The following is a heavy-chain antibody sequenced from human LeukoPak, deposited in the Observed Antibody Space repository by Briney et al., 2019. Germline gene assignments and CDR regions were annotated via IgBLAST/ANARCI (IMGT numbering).Heavy chain of an antibody. Sequence: SETLSLTCTVSDGSISNYYWNWIRQPPGKGLEWIGYIYYTGSTNYNPSLKSRVTISVDTSKNQFSLKLSSVTAADTAVYYCARVGWSFGYTSWYFDPWGRGTLVTVSS. D-gene: IGHD5-24*01. CDR1: DGSISNYY. CDR2: IYYTGST. CDR3: ARVGWSFGYTSWYFDP. J-gene: IGHJ2*01. V-gene: IGHV4-59*01.